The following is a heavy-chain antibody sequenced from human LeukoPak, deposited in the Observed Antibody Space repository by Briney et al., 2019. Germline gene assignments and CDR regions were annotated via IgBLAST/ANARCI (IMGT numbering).Heavy chain of an antibody. J-gene: IGHJ5*02. D-gene: IGHD1-26*01. Sequence: SETLSLTCAVYGGSFSGYYWSWIRQPPGKGLEWIGEINHSGSTYYNPSLKSRVTISVDRSKNQFSLKLSSVTAADTAVYYCARGLVGATTWFDPWGQGTLVTVSS. CDR1: GGSFSGYY. CDR2: INHSGST. CDR3: ARGLVGATTWFDP. V-gene: IGHV4-34*01.